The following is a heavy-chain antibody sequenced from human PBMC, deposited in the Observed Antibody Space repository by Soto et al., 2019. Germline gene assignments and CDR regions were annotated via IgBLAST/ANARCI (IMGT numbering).Heavy chain of an antibody. Sequence: PGGSLRLSCAASGFTFSSYAMSWVRQAPGKGLEWVSAISGSGGSTYYADSVKGRFTISRDNSKNTLYLQMNSLRAEDTAVYYCAKRAVGYCSSTRCYGYYYYYMDVWGKGTTVTVSS. D-gene: IGHD2-2*01. CDR1: GFTFSSYA. J-gene: IGHJ6*03. CDR2: ISGSGGST. V-gene: IGHV3-23*01. CDR3: AKRAVGYCSSTRCYGYYYYYMDV.